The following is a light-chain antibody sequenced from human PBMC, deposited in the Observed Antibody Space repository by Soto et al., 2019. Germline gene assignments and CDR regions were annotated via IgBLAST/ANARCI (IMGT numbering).Light chain of an antibody. V-gene: IGLV1-44*01. CDR2: SNN. CDR1: SSNIGSNT. CDR3: AAWDDSLNGFKV. J-gene: IGLJ1*01. Sequence: QAVVTQPPSASGTPGQRVTISCSGSSSNIGSNTVNWYQQLPGTAPKLLIYSNNQRPSGVPDRFSGSKSGTSASLAISGLQSEDEADYYCAAWDDSLNGFKVFGTGTKLTVL.